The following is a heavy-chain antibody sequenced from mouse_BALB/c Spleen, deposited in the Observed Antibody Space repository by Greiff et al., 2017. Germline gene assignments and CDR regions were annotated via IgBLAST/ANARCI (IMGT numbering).Heavy chain of an antibody. J-gene: IGHJ4*01. CDR2: ISYDGSN. D-gene: IGHD2-1*01. V-gene: IGHV3-6*02. Sequence: EVKLVESGPGLVKPSQSLSLTCSVTGYSITSGYYWNWIRQFPGNKLEWMGYISYDGSNNYNPSLKNRISITRDTSKNQFFLKLNSVTTEDTATYYCAYGNYRAMDYWGQGTSVTVSS. CDR3: AYGNYRAMDY. CDR1: GYSITSGYY.